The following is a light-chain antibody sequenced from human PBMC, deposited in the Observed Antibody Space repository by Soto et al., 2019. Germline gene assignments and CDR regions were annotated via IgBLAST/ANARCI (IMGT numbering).Light chain of an antibody. J-gene: IGKJ2*01. CDR3: KQYNNXPHT. CDR2: VVS. Sequence: EIVMTQSPATLSVSPGEIATLSCRAIQSVSSKLAWFQQKPGQAPSLLIYVVSTRATGVPFRFSGSGSGTEFTLTINSLQSEDFAVYYSKQYNNXPHTCGQGTKV. V-gene: IGKV3-15*01. CDR1: QSVSSK.